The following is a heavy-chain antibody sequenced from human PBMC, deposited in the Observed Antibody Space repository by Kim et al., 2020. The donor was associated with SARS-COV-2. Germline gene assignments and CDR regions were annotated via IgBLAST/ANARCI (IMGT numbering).Heavy chain of an antibody. CDR2: IYYSGST. D-gene: IGHD3-22*01. CDR1: GGSISSGGYY. CDR3: ARDYYDSSGYYFGNWFDP. Sequence: SETLSLTCTVSGGSISSGGYYWSWIRQHPGKGLEWIGYIYYSGSTYYNPSLKSRVTISVDTSKNQFPLKLRSVTAADTAVYYCARDYYDSSGYYFGNWFDPWGQGTLVTVSS. J-gene: IGHJ5*02. V-gene: IGHV4-31*03.